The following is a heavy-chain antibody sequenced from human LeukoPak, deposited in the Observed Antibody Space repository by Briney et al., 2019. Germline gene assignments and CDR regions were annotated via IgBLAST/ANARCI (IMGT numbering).Heavy chain of an antibody. CDR3: ARDAYCSGGSCSYCYGMDV. V-gene: IGHV1-2*02. CDR1: GYTFTGYY. CDR2: INPNSGGT. J-gene: IGHJ6*02. Sequence: GASVKVSCKASGYTFTGYYMHWVRQAPGQGLEWMGWINPNSGGTNYAQKFQGRVTMTRDTSISTAYMELSRLRSDDTAVYYCARDAYCSGGSCSYCYGMDVWGQGTTVTVSS. D-gene: IGHD2-15*01.